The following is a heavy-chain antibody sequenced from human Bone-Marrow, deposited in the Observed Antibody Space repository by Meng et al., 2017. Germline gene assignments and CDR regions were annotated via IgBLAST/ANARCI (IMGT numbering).Heavy chain of an antibody. CDR3: ARDYSSGGLDHFDY. V-gene: IGHV3-48*03. Sequence: GGSLRLSCAASGFTFSSYAMSWVRQAPGKGLEWVSYISSSGSTTYYADSVKGRFTISRDNAKNSLYLQMNSLRAEDTALYYCARDYSSGGLDHFDYWGQGTLVTVSS. D-gene: IGHD6-19*01. CDR2: ISSSGSTT. CDR1: GFTFSSYA. J-gene: IGHJ4*02.